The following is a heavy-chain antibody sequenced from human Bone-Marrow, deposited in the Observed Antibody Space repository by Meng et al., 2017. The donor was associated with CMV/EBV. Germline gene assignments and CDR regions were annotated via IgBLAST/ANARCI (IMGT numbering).Heavy chain of an antibody. CDR2: TSADNGNI. V-gene: IGHV1-18*01. Sequence: KASGHTVINEYIRWAAQDPGQGLEWTVRTSADNGNIVYAQTGQHRVTMTTDTSTSTAYMELRSLRSDDTAVYYCARDIRGEHMRCDYWGKGTLVTVSS. CDR1: GHTVINEY. CDR3: ARDIRGEHMRCDY. J-gene: IGHJ4*02. D-gene: IGHD2-21*01.